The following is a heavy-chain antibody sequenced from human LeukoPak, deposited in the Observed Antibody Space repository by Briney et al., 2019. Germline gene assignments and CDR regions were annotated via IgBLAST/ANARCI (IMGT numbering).Heavy chain of an antibody. Sequence: SETLSLTCTVSGYSISSGYYWGWIRQPPGKGLEWIGSIYHGGSTYYNPSLKSRVTISVDTSKNQFSLKLSSVTAADTAVYFCARDSWPEVVRFDYWGQGTLVIVSS. CDR3: ARDSWPEVVRFDY. V-gene: IGHV4-38-2*02. CDR2: IYHGGST. J-gene: IGHJ4*02. CDR1: GYSISSGYY. D-gene: IGHD1-14*01.